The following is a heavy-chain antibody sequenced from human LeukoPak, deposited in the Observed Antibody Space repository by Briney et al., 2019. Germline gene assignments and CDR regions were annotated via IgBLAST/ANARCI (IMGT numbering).Heavy chain of an antibody. CDR1: GFTFSSYS. Sequence: GGSLRLSCAASGFTFSSYSMNWVRQAPGKGLEWVSYISSSSSTIYYADSVKGRFTISRDNAKNSLYLQMNSLRAEDTAVYYCARVLNYYGSGSYGYWGQGTLVTVSS. V-gene: IGHV3-48*01. D-gene: IGHD3-10*01. CDR2: ISSSSSTI. J-gene: IGHJ4*02. CDR3: ARVLNYYGSGSYGY.